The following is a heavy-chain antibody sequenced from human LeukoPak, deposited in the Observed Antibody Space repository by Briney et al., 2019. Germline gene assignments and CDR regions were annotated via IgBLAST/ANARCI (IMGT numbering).Heavy chain of an antibody. CDR3: ARDGPYYDILTGYYIPFDY. J-gene: IGHJ4*02. Sequence: ASVKVSCKASGYTFTGCYMHWVRQAPGQGLEWMGWINPNSGGTNYAQKFQGRVTMTRDTSISTAYMELSRLRSDDTAVYYCARDGPYYDILTGYYIPFDYWGQGTLVTVSS. D-gene: IGHD3-9*01. CDR1: GYTFTGCY. CDR2: INPNSGGT. V-gene: IGHV1-2*02.